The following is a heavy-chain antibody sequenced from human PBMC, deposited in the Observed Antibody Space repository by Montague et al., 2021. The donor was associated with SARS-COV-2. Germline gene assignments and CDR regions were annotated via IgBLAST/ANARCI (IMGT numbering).Heavy chain of an antibody. CDR2: TYDSGST. D-gene: IGHD4-17*01. Sequence: SETLSLTCGVYGGSFGDDHWSWIRQPPGKGLEWIGYTYDSGSTNYNPSLKSRVTISVDTSKNQFSLKLSSVTAADTAVYYCARENTVTTFGGPYYIDSWGQGTLVTVSA. CDR3: ARENTVTTFGGPYYIDS. CDR1: GGSFGDDH. J-gene: IGHJ4*02. V-gene: IGHV4-59*01.